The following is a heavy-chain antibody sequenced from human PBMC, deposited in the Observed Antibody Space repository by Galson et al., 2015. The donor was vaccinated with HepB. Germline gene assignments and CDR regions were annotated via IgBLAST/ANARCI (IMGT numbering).Heavy chain of an antibody. CDR3: ATGRGISGPNNYCDD. CDR1: GFTFSNTW. D-gene: IGHD3-10*01. V-gene: IGHV3-15*01. J-gene: IGHJ4*02. Sequence: FLRLSCAASGFTFSNTWMNWVRQVPGKGLEWVGRIRSKAAGGTTDFAAPVKGRFTISRDDSKNMLYLEMNSLKSEDTAVYYCATGRGISGPNNYCDDWGQGTLVTVSS. CDR2: IRSKAAGGTT.